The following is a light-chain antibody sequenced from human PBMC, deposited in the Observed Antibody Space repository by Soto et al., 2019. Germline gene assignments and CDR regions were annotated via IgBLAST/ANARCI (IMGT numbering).Light chain of an antibody. CDR1: QSVLYSSDNKNY. CDR3: QQYYSTLVA. CDR2: WAS. V-gene: IGKV4-1*01. J-gene: IGKJ1*01. Sequence: DNVMTQSPDSLAVSLGERATINCKSSQSVLYSSDNKNYLAWYQQKPGQPPKLLIYWASTRESGVPDRFSGSGSGTDFTLTISSLQAEDVAVYYCQQYYSTLVAFGQGTKVEIK.